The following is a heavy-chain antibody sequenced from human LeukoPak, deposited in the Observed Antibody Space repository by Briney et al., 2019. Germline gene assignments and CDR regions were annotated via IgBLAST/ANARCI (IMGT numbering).Heavy chain of an antibody. CDR3: AKVGPVDCSSTSCYFRFYYYYYMDV. Sequence: GGSLRLSCAASGFTLSRFGMHWVRPPPGQWLGWEAFILCDGTKKYYADSVKGRFTISRDNSRNTLSLQMSSLRVEDTAVYYCAKVGPVDCSSTSCYFRFYYYYYMDVWGKGTTVTISS. J-gene: IGHJ6*03. D-gene: IGHD2-2*01. CDR2: ILCDGTKK. CDR1: GFTLSRFG. V-gene: IGHV3-30*02.